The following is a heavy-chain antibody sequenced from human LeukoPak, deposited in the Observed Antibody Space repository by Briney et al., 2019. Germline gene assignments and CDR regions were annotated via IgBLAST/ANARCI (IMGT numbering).Heavy chain of an antibody. Sequence: GGSLRLSCAASGFTFSDYYMSWIRQAPGKGLEWVSYISTSGTTIYYADSVMGRFTISRDNAKNSLYLQMNSLRAEDTAVYFCARDIAGTYYFDLWGQGTPVTVSS. CDR3: ARDIAGTYYFDL. D-gene: IGHD5-12*01. CDR2: ISTSGTTI. CDR1: GFTFSDYY. V-gene: IGHV3-11*01. J-gene: IGHJ4*02.